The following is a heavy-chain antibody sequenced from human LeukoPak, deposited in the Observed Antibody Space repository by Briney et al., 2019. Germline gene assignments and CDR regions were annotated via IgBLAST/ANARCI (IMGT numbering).Heavy chain of an antibody. Sequence: PGGSLRLSCAASGFTFSSYWMNWARQAPGKGLEWVASINHSGNVNYYVDSVKGRFTISRDNAKNSLYLQMNSLRAEDTAVYYCAKWGPYDILTGRINWGQGTLVTVSS. D-gene: IGHD3-9*01. CDR1: GFTFSSYW. CDR2: INHSGNVN. J-gene: IGHJ4*02. V-gene: IGHV3-7*03. CDR3: AKWGPYDILTGRIN.